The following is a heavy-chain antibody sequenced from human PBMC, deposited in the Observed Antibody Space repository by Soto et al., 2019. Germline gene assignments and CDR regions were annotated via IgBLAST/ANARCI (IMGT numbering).Heavy chain of an antibody. CDR1: GFTFNNYG. V-gene: IGHV3-33*01. CDR3: ARDKTFGGTIGSAFDS. Sequence: QVQVVESGGGVVQPGTSLRLSCAASGFTFNNYGMHWVRQAPRKGLEWVAVIWYDASHKYYADSVKGRFTISRDNSKNTLYLQMSSLRGEDTAVYYCARDKTFGGTIGSAFDSWGQGTLVTVSS. J-gene: IGHJ4*02. D-gene: IGHD3-16*01. CDR2: IWYDASHK.